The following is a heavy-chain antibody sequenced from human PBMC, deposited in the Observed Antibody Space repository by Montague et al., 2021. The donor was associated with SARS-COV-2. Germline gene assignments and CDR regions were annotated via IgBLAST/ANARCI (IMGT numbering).Heavy chain of an antibody. D-gene: IGHD2-2*01. CDR3: ARHLAISGPAAVSDY. CDR2: LHYSGIT. V-gene: IGHV4-39*01. CDR1: GDSISSGYFY. J-gene: IGHJ4*02. Sequence: SETLSLTCTVSGDSISSGYFYWGRIRQPPGKGLEWVGTLHYSGITYHNPSLKNPVTISVDTSRNQFSLRLSSVTAADTAIYYCARHLAISGPAAVSDYWGQGTLVTVSS.